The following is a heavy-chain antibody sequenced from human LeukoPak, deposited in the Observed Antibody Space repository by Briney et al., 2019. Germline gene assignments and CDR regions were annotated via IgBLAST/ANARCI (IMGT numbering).Heavy chain of an antibody. CDR2: ISGGGGST. CDR1: GFTFSSYA. D-gene: IGHD2-2*01. J-gene: IGHJ4*02. Sequence: QAGGSLRLSCAASGFTFSSYAMSWVRQAPGKGLEWVSAISGGGGSTYYADSVKGRFTISRDNSKNTLYLQMNSLRAEDTAVYYCAKAQIVVVPAATYYFDYWGQGTLVTVSS. V-gene: IGHV3-23*01. CDR3: AKAQIVVVPAATYYFDY.